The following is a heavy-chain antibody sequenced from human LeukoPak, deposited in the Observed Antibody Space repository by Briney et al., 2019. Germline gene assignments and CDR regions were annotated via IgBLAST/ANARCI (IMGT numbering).Heavy chain of an antibody. J-gene: IGHJ5*02. CDR3: ARDNSPVGYDFWSGYYKRPWFDP. CDR1: GGSFSGYH. D-gene: IGHD3-3*01. Sequence: SETLSLTCAVFGGSFSGYHWSWISQPPGRGREWSGGFNYCGSTNYNPSLKSRVTISVDTSKSQFSLKLSSVTAADTAVYYCARDNSPVGYDFWSGYYKRPWFDPWGQGTLVTVSS. CDR2: FNYCGST. V-gene: IGHV4-34*01.